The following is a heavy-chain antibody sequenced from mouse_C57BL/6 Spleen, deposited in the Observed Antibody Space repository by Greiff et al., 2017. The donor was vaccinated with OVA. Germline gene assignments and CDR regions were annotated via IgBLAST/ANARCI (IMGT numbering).Heavy chain of an antibody. J-gene: IGHJ4*01. V-gene: IGHV1-52*01. CDR1: GYTFTSYW. Sequence: VQLQQPGAELVRPGSSVKLSCKASGYTFTSYWMHWVKQRPIQGLEWIGNIDPSDSETHYNQKFKDKATLTVDKSSSTAYMQLSSLTSEDSAFYYCARARDGNLYAMDYWGQGTSVTVSS. CDR2: IDPSDSET. D-gene: IGHD2-1*01. CDR3: ARARDGNLYAMDY.